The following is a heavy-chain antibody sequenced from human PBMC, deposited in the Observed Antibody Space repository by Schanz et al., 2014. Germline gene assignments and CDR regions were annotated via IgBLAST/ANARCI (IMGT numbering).Heavy chain of an antibody. CDR2: INQSGTT. CDR1: GFTFSSYA. CDR3: ARAARRTRVVPLYFDY. D-gene: IGHD2-2*01. V-gene: IGHV4-34*01. J-gene: IGHJ4*02. Sequence: VQLLESGGGLVQPGGSLRLSCAASGFTFSSYAMSWVRQAPGKGLEWIGEINQSGTTNYNPSLKSRVTMSVDTSKNQISLKLRSVTAADTAVYYCARAARRTRVVPLYFDYWGQGTLVTVSS.